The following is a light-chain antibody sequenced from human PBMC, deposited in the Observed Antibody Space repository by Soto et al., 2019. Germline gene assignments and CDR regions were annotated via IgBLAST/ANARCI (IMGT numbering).Light chain of an antibody. CDR3: QQSYDTVWT. Sequence: GDRVTITCRASQSIVSYLNWYQQKPGKAPNLLIYAASSLQSGVPSRFSGSGFGTDFTLTISSLQPEDFATYYCQQSYDTVWTFGQGTKVDIK. CDR1: QSIVSY. CDR2: AAS. J-gene: IGKJ1*01. V-gene: IGKV1-39*01.